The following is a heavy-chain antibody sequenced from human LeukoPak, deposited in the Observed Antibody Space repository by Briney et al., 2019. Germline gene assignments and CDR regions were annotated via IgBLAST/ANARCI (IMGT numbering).Heavy chain of an antibody. Sequence: GGSLRLSCAASGFTFSRYAMSWVRQAPGKGLEWVSAISGSGGSTYYADSVKGRFTISRDNAKNSLYLQMNSLRAEDTAVYYCARDPTYYDILTDFFDYWGQGTLVTVSS. D-gene: IGHD3-9*01. V-gene: IGHV3-23*01. CDR3: ARDPTYYDILTDFFDY. CDR1: GFTFSRYA. J-gene: IGHJ4*02. CDR2: ISGSGGST.